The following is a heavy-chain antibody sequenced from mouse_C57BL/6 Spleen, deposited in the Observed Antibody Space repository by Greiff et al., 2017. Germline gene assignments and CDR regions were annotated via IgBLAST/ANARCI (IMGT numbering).Heavy chain of an antibody. J-gene: IGHJ4*01. CDR2: ISDGGSYT. CDR3: ARTSGSSYAMDY. Sequence: EVKLMESGGGLVKPGGSLKLSCAASGFTFSSYAMSWVRQTPEKRLEWVATISDGGSYTYYPDNVKGRFSISRDNAKNNLYLQMSHLKSEDTAMYYCARTSGSSYAMDYWGQGTSVTVSS. D-gene: IGHD1-1*01. CDR1: GFTFSSYA. V-gene: IGHV5-4*03.